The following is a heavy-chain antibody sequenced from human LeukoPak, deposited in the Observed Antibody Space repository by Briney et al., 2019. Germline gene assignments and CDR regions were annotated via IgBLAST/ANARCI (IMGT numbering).Heavy chain of an antibody. CDR3: ARERVGATYYYYYYMDV. D-gene: IGHD1-26*01. J-gene: IGHJ6*03. Sequence: ASVKVSCTASGYTFTGYYMHCVRQAPGQGLEWMGWINPNSGGTNYAQKFQGRVTMTRDTSISTAYMELSRLRSDDTAVYYCARERVGATYYYYYYMDVWGKGTTVTVSS. CDR2: INPNSGGT. CDR1: GYTFTGYY. V-gene: IGHV1-2*02.